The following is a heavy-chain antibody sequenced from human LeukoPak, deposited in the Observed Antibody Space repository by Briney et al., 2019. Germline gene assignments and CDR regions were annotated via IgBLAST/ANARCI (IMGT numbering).Heavy chain of an antibody. CDR1: GGSISSGGYY. CDR2: IYYSGST. D-gene: IGHD6-19*01. V-gene: IGHV4-31*03. J-gene: IGHJ4*02. Sequence: PSGTLSLTCTVSGGSISSGGYYWSWIRQHPGKGLAWIGYIYYSGSTYYNPSLKSRVTISVDTSKNQFSLKLSSVTAADTAVYYCARDLHSSGFFDYWGQGTLVTVSS. CDR3: ARDLHSSGFFDY.